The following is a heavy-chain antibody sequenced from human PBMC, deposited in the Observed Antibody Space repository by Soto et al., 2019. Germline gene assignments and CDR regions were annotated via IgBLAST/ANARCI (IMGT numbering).Heavy chain of an antibody. Sequence: GGSLRLSCAASGFTVSSNYMSWVRQAPGKGLEWVSVIYSGGSTYYADSVKGRFTISRHNSKNTLYLQMNSLRAEDTAVYYCASADTYYYGSGSYGYWGQGTLVTVSS. D-gene: IGHD3-10*01. J-gene: IGHJ4*02. V-gene: IGHV3-53*04. CDR2: IYSGGST. CDR1: GFTVSSNY. CDR3: ASADTYYYGSGSYGY.